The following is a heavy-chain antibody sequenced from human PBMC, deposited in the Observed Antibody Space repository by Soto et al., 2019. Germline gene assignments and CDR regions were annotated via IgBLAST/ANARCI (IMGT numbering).Heavy chain of an antibody. D-gene: IGHD6-6*01. V-gene: IGHV1-69*01. CDR3: ARGVRYSSSSEFDP. Sequence: QVQLVQSGAEVKKPGSSVKVSCKASGGTFSSYAISWVRQAPGQGLEWMGGIIPIFGTANYAQKFQSRGTIAADESTSTAYMEMSSLRAEDPAVYYCARGVRYSSSSEFDPWGQGTLVTVAA. CDR2: IIPIFGTA. CDR1: GGTFSSYA. J-gene: IGHJ5*02.